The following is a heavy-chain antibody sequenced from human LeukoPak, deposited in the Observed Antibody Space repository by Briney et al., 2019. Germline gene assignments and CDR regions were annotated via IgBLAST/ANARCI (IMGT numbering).Heavy chain of an antibody. D-gene: IGHD5-24*01. Sequence: GGSLRLSCAASGFTFSSYWMHWVRQAPGKGLVWVSRINSDGSSTSYADSVKGRSTISRDNAKNTLYLQMNSLRAEDTAVYYCARAPRGLQLYYFDYWGQGTLVTVSS. CDR1: GFTFSSYW. CDR3: ARAPRGLQLYYFDY. J-gene: IGHJ4*02. V-gene: IGHV3-74*01. CDR2: INSDGSST.